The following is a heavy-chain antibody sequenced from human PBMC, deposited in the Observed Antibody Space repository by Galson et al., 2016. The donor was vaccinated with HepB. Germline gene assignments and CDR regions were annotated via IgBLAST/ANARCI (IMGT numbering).Heavy chain of an antibody. CDR2: ISPHNGDV. CDR3: AIDYLGSGSYL. J-gene: IGHJ4*02. D-gene: IGHD3-10*01. CDR1: GDSFTSYG. Sequence: SVKVSCKALGDSFTSYGVNWVRQAPGQGLEWMGWISPHNGDVKDAPSFQGRVTLTTDTSASTAFLELRSLRSDDTAVYFCAIDYLGSGSYLWGQGTLVTVSS. V-gene: IGHV1-18*01.